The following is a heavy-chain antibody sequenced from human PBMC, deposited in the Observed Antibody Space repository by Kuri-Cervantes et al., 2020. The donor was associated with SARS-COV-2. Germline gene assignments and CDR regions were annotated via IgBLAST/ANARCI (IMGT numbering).Heavy chain of an antibody. Sequence: SETLSLSCSVSGDSISSGGYYWSWIRQHPGKGLEWIGYIYYSGSTYYNPSLKSRVTISVDTSKNQFSLKLSSVTAADTAVYYCARALRYHWSYAFVEYWGQGALVTVSS. CDR2: IYYSGST. CDR1: GDSISSGGYY. J-gene: IGHJ4*02. CDR3: ARALRYHWSYAFVEY. V-gene: IGHV4-31*03. D-gene: IGHD1-7*01.